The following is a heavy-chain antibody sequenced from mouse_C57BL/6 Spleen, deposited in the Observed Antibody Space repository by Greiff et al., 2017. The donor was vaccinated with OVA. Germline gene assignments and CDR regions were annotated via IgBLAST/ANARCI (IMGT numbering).Heavy chain of an antibody. D-gene: IGHD1-1*01. CDR3: ARRGDYGSSPLYWYFDV. V-gene: IGHV5-6*02. CDR2: ISSGGSYT. CDR1: GFTFSSYG. Sequence: EVKVVESGGDLVKPGGSLKLSCAASGFTFSSYGMSWVRQTPDKRLEWVATISSGGSYTYYPDSVKGRFTISRDNAKNTLYLQMSSLKSEDTAMYYCARRGDYGSSPLYWYFDVWGTGTTVTVSS. J-gene: IGHJ1*03.